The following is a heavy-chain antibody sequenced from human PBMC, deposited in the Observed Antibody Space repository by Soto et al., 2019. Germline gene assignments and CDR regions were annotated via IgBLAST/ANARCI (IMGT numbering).Heavy chain of an antibody. CDR2: ISYDGRNQ. V-gene: IGHV3-30-3*01. D-gene: IGHD1-7*01. CDR3: ARRTGTAPRFDY. CDR1: GFTFSDFE. J-gene: IGHJ4*02. Sequence: QVQLVESGGGVVQPGRSLRISCSASGFTFSDFEMYWVRQAPGKGLDWVSFISYDGRNQYYAGSVKGRFTVSRDNSKNTLFLLMNSLRPEDTAVYFCARRTGTAPRFDYWGQGTLVTVSS.